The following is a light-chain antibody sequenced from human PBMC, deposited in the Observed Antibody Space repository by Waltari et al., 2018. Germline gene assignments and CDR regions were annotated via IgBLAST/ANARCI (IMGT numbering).Light chain of an antibody. V-gene: IGLV2-14*01. CDR3: SSYTTSSTRV. Sequence: QSALTQPASMSGSPGQSITISCTGTSSDVGGYNYVSWYQKYPGKAPKVMIYDVSNRPSGVSNRFSGSKSGNTASLTISGLQAEDEADYYCSSYTTSSTRVFGTGTKVTVL. CDR1: SSDVGGYNY. J-gene: IGLJ1*01. CDR2: DVS.